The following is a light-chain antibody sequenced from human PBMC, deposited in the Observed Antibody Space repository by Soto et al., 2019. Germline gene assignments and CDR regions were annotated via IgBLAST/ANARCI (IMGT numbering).Light chain of an antibody. CDR3: QQRSSAIT. Sequence: EILMTQSPVTLYVSPGERATLSCRASQSVSSNLAWYQQKPGQAPRLLIYGASTRATGIPARFSGSGSGTDFTLTISSLEPEDFAVYYCQQRSSAITFGQGTRLEIK. CDR1: QSVSSN. CDR2: GAS. V-gene: IGKV3-15*01. J-gene: IGKJ5*01.